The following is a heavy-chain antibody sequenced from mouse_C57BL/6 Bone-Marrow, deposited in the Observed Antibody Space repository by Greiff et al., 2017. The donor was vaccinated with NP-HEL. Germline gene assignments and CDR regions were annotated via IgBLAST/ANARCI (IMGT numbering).Heavy chain of an antibody. CDR3: AREGYDYAMDY. V-gene: IGHV1-80*01. Sequence: QVQLKQSGAELVKPGASVKISCKASGYAFSSYWMNWVKQRPGKGLEWIGQIYPGDGDTNYNGKFKGKATLTADKSSSTAYMQLSSLTSEDSAVYCCAREGYDYAMDYWGQGTSVTVSS. CDR2: IYPGDGDT. D-gene: IGHD2-14*01. CDR1: GYAFSSYW. J-gene: IGHJ4*01.